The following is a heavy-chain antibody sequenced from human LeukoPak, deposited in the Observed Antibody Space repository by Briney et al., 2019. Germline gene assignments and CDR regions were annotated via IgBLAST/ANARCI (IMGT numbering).Heavy chain of an antibody. J-gene: IGHJ4*02. D-gene: IGHD6-13*01. V-gene: IGHV4-39*07. Sequence: SETLSLTCTVSGGSVSSGSYYWSWIRQPPGKGLEWIGEINHSGSTNYNPSLKSRVTISVDTSKNQFSLKLSSVTAADTAVYYCARVGQQLVLTGGFDYWGQGTLVTVSS. CDR2: INHSGST. CDR3: ARVGQQLVLTGGFDY. CDR1: GGSVSSGSYY.